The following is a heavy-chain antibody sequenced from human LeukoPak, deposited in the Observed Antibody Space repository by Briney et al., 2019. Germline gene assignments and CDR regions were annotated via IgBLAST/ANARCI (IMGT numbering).Heavy chain of an antibody. CDR1: GFTFSSYE. CDR3: AREFSLYCGGDCYSDY. J-gene: IGHJ4*02. D-gene: IGHD2-21*02. Sequence: GGSLRLSCAASGFTFSSYEMNWARQAPGKGLEWVSYISSSGSTIYYADSVKGRFTISRDNAKNSLYLQMNSLRAEDTAVYYCAREFSLYCGGDCYSDYWGQGTMVTVSS. V-gene: IGHV3-48*03. CDR2: ISSSGSTI.